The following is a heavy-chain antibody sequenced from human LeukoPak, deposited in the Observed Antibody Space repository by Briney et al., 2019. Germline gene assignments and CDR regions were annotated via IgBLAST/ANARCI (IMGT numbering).Heavy chain of an antibody. Sequence: GASVKVSCKASGYTFTSYGISWVRQAPGQGLEWMGWISAYNGNTNYAQKLQGTVTMTTDTSTSTAYMELRSLRFDDTAVYYCARWGNVLRYFAPPRMDDYWGQGTLVTVSS. CDR3: ARWGNVLRYFAPPRMDDY. V-gene: IGHV1-18*01. CDR2: ISAYNGNT. CDR1: GYTFTSYG. D-gene: IGHD3-9*01. J-gene: IGHJ4*02.